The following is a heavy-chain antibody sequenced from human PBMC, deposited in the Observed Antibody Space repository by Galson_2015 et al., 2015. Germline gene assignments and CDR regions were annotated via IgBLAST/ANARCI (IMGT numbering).Heavy chain of an antibody. CDR1: GGSISSSSYY. CDR2: ISYSGST. Sequence: ETLSLTCTVSGGSISSSSYYWGWIRQPPGTGLDWIGSISYSGSTYYNPSLKSRLTVSGDTSKNQFSLRLSSVTAADTAVYYCASHTSGWYLGYWGQGTLVTVSS. V-gene: IGHV4-39*01. J-gene: IGHJ4*02. D-gene: IGHD6-19*01. CDR3: ASHTSGWYLGY.